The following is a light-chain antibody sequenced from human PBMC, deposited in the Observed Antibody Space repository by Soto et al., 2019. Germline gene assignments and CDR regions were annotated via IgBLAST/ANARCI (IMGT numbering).Light chain of an antibody. CDR1: QDISNY. CDR3: QQYENLPS. J-gene: IGKJ4*01. Sequence: DIQMTQSPSSLSASVGDRVTITCQASQDISNYLNWHQQKPGKGPKLLIHDSSNLEIGVPSRFSGSGSGTDFTLTIDNLQPEDIATYYCQQYENLPSFGGGTKVDI. V-gene: IGKV1-33*01. CDR2: DSS.